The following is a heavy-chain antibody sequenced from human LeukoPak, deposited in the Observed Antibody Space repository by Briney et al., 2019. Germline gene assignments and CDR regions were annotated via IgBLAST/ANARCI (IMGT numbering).Heavy chain of an antibody. J-gene: IGHJ4*02. V-gene: IGHV3-30-3*01. Sequence: GGSLRLSCAASGFTFSSYAMHWVRQAPGKGLEWVAVISYDGSNKYYADSVKGRFTISRDNSKNTLYLQMNSLRAEDTAVYYCADPRNDYWGQGTLVTVSS. CDR2: ISYDGSNK. CDR1: GFTFSSYA. CDR3: ADPRNDY.